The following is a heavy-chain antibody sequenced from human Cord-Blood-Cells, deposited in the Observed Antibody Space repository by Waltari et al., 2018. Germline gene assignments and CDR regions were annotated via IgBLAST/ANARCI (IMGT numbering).Heavy chain of an antibody. Sequence: QVQLQQWGAGLLKPSETLSLTCAVYGGSFSGYYWSWIRQPPGKGLEWIGEIKHSGSTNYNPSLKSRVTISVDTSKNQFSLKLSSVTAADTAVYYCARDDSGSYYFFDYWGQGTLVTVSS. CDR3: ARDDSGSYYFFDY. CDR1: GGSFSGYY. D-gene: IGHD1-26*01. CDR2: IKHSGST. V-gene: IGHV4-34*01. J-gene: IGHJ4*02.